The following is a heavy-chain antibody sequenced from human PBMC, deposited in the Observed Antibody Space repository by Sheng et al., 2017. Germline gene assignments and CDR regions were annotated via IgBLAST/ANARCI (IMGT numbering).Heavy chain of an antibody. CDR2: INQDGSTR. J-gene: IGHJ4*02. CDR1: GFTFRSYW. V-gene: IGHV3-7*01. D-gene: IGHD5-18*01. CDR3: ARIGYQGSSFDY. Sequence: EVQLVESGGGLVQPGGSLRLSCAASGFTFRSYWMSWVRQAPGKGLEWVANINQDGSTRYYVDSVKGRFTISRDNAKNSVYLQVNSLRAEDTAVYYCARIGYQGSSFDYWGQGTLVT.